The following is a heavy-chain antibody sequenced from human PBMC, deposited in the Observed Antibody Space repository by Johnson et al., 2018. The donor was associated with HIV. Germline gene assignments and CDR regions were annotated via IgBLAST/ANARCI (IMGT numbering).Heavy chain of an antibody. D-gene: IGHD3-22*01. J-gene: IGHJ3*02. CDR3: ARGRAPQRASIPYYEDSSGRLI. V-gene: IGHV3-74*02. Sequence: VQLVESGGGLVQPGGSLRLSCAASGFTFSSYWMHWVRQAPGKGLVWVSRINSDGSSTSYADSVKRRFTISRDNAKNTLYLQMNSLRAEDTAVYYCARGRAPQRASIPYYEDSSGRLIWGQGTMVTVSA. CDR1: GFTFSSYW. CDR2: INSDGSST.